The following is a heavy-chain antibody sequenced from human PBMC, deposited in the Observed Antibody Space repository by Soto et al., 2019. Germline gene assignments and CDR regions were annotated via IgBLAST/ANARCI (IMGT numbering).Heavy chain of an antibody. CDR1: GIPFVTYA. D-gene: IGHD3-10*01. CDR3: ARAPDFGSGSSRRFCYLDL. Sequence: GGSLRLSCAASGIPFVTYALHWVRRAPGKGLEWVAVISYDGKYKYYSDSVQGRFTISRDDSKNTLYLHMNSLRLGDTAVYYCARAPDFGSGSSRRFCYLDLWGPRTLVTVSS. J-gene: IGHJ2*01. V-gene: IGHV3-30*04. CDR2: ISYDGKYK.